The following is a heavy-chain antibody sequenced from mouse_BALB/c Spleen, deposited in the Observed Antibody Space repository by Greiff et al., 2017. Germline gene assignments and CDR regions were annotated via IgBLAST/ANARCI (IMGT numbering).Heavy chain of an antibody. J-gene: IGHJ4*01. CDR1: GFTFSSYG. D-gene: IGHD4-1*01. Sequence: EVKVVESGGGLVQPGGSLKLSCAASGFTFSSYGMSWVRQTPDKRLELVATINSNGGSTYYPDSVKGRFTISRDNAKNTLYLQMSSLKSEDTAMYYCARKTGTMDYWGQGTSVTVSS. CDR3: ARKTGTMDY. CDR2: INSNGGST. V-gene: IGHV5-6-3*01.